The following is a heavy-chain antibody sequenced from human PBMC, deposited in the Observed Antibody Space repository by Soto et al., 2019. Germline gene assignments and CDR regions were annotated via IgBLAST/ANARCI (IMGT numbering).Heavy chain of an antibody. CDR3: AKKMDNWNYYYGMDV. Sequence: GGSLRLSCAASGFTFSSYGMHWVRQAPGKGLEWVAVISYDGSNKYYADSVKGRFTISRDNSKNTLYLQMNSLRAEDTAVYYCAKKMDNWNYYYGMDVWGQGTTVTVSS. V-gene: IGHV3-30*18. J-gene: IGHJ6*02. CDR2: ISYDGSNK. CDR1: GFTFSSYG. D-gene: IGHD1-20*01.